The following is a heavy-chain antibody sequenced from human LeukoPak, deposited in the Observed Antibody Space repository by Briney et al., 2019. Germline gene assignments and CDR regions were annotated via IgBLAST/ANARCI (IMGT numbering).Heavy chain of an antibody. V-gene: IGHV6-1*01. Sequence: SQTLSLTCAISGDSVSSNSAAWNWIRQSPSRGLEWLGRTYYRSKWYNDYAVSVKSRITINPDTSKNQFSLQLNSVTPEDTAVYYCAKGGEITWELGWFDPWGQGTLVTVSS. D-gene: IGHD1-26*01. CDR2: TYYRSKWYN. CDR1: GDSVSSNSAA. J-gene: IGHJ5*02. CDR3: AKGGEITWELGWFDP.